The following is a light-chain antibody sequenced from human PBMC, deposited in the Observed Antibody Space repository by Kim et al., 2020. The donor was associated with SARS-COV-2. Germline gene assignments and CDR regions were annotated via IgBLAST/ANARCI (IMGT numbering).Light chain of an antibody. Sequence: RVTISCTGSSSNIGAGYDVHWYQQPPGTAPKLLIYGNSNRPSGVPDRFSGSKSGTSASLAITGLQAEDEADYYCQSYDSSLSGSKVFGGGTQLTVL. J-gene: IGLJ3*02. CDR1: SSNIGAGYD. CDR2: GNS. CDR3: QSYDSSLSGSKV. V-gene: IGLV1-40*01.